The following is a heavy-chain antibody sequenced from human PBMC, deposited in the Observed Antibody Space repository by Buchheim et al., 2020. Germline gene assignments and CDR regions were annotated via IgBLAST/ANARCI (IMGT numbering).Heavy chain of an antibody. D-gene: IGHD1-26*01. CDR1: GFTFTSYW. J-gene: IGHJ4*02. V-gene: IGHV3-74*01. Sequence: EVQLVESGGGLVQPGGSLRLSCVASGFTFTSYWMNWVRQAPGKGLMWVARIKSDGSTTTYADSVKGRITISRDNAKKTLYLQMNSLRAEDTAVHYCVRSLDSGSSLDYWGQGTL. CDR3: VRSLDSGSSLDY. CDR2: IKSDGSTT.